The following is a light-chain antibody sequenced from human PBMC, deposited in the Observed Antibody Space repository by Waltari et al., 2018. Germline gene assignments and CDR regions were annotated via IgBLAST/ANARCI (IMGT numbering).Light chain of an antibody. Sequence: QSALTQPASVSGSPGQSLTISCTGTSSDVGGYNFVSWYQQHPGKAPKLMIYEVTNRPSGVSNRFSGSKSGNTASLTISGLLAEDEADYYCCSYTTTTTVVFGGGTKLTVL. CDR3: CSYTTTTTVV. CDR2: EVT. V-gene: IGLV2-14*01. J-gene: IGLJ3*02. CDR1: SSDVGGYNF.